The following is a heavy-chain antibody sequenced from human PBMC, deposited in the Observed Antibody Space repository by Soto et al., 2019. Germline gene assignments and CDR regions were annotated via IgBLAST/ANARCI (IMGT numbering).Heavy chain of an antibody. Sequence: QVQLQESGPGPVKPSETLSLTCTVSGGSINRYYWSWIRQPPGKELEWFGDIDDSGSTSYNPSHKRHVTMSVDTSQNQFSLKLSSVPAADTAVYHCARADRRGAGRYSPFGAFGIWGQGTKVTGSS. D-gene: IGHD3-10*01. J-gene: IGHJ3*02. CDR2: IDDSGST. V-gene: IGHV4-59*01. CDR3: ARADRRGAGRYSPFGAFGI. CDR1: GGSINRYY.